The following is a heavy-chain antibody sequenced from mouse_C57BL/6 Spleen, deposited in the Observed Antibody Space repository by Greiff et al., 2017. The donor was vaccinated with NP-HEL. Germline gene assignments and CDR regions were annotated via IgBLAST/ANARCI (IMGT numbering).Heavy chain of an antibody. CDR1: GYTFTSYW. CDR2: IDPSDSET. Sequence: QVQLQQPGAELVRPGSSVKLSCKASGYTFTSYWMHWVKQRPIQGLEWIGNIDPSDSETHYNQKFKDKATLTVDKSSSTASMQLRSLTSEDSSVYSCARRVGYGPYAMDYWGHGPSVTVSS. D-gene: IGHD1-1*01. J-gene: IGHJ4*01. CDR3: ARRVGYGPYAMDY. V-gene: IGHV1-52*01.